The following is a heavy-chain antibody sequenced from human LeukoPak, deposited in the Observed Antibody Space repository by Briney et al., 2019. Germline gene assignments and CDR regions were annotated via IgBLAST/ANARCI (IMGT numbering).Heavy chain of an antibody. CDR3: ARGDRRRGGSLRTFDS. V-gene: IGHV1-8*01. CDR1: GYTFTSHN. CDR2: MRPDTGFT. J-gene: IGHJ4*02. Sequence: ASVKVSCKASGYTFTSHNISWVRQVSGHGLEWMGWMRPDTGFTGYAQKFRGRVTMTRDTSTNTSYMELSSLRSDDTAVYYCARGDRRRGGSLRTFDSWGQGTLVIVSS. D-gene: IGHD2-15*01.